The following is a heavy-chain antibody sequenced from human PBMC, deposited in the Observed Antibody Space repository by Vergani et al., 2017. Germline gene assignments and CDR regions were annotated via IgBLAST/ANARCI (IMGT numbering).Heavy chain of an antibody. J-gene: IGHJ4*02. Sequence: EVELVQSGPEMRKPGESLKISCKGSEYSFGNYWIGWVRQMPGQGLEWMGIIYPADSDTRYSPSFQGQVTISADKSISTAFLQWDSLKASDTGLYYCARHTTYTDSWGQGTLVTVSS. CDR2: IYPADSDT. V-gene: IGHV5-51*01. CDR1: EYSFGNYW. CDR3: ARHTTYTDS. D-gene: IGHD1-1*01.